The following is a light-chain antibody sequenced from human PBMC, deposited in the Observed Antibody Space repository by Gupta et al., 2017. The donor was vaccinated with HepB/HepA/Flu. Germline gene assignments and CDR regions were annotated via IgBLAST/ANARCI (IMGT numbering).Light chain of an antibody. CDR2: ENN. CDR3: GTWDTSLGVYV. V-gene: IGLV1-51*01. J-gene: IGLJ1*01. CDR1: SSNILNHY. Sequence: QPVLTLPLSVSPPPCPKVTISSSGSSSNILNHYVSWYQQLPGTAPKPLIYENNKRPSGIPDRFSGSKSGTSATLGITGLQTGDEADYYCGTWDTSLGVYVFGSGTKVTVL.